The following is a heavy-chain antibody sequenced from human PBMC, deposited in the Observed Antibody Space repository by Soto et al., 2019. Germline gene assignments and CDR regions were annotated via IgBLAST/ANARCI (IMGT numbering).Heavy chain of an antibody. CDR2: INHSGST. CDR1: GGSFSGYY. V-gene: IGHV4-34*01. CDR3: ARGLTRLGPRLNYYYYMDV. J-gene: IGHJ6*03. D-gene: IGHD7-27*01. Sequence: SETLSLTCAVYGGSFSGYYWSWIRQPPGKGLEWIGEINHSGSTNYNPSLKSRVTISVDTSKNQFSLKLSSVTAADTAVYYCARGLTRLGPRLNYYYYMDVWGKGTTVTVSS.